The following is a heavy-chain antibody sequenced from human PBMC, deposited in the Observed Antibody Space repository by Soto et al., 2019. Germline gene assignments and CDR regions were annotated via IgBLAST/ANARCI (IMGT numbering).Heavy chain of an antibody. CDR2: ISGSGGST. V-gene: IGHV3-23*01. CDR3: AKSGIVVVVAGYGMDV. CDR1: GVTFSSYA. D-gene: IGHD2-15*01. Sequence: GGSLRLSCAASGVTFSSYAMSWVRQAPGKGLEWVSAISGSGGSTYYADSVKGRFTISRDNSKNTLYLQMNSLRAEDTAVYYCAKSGIVVVVAGYGMDVWGQGTTVTVSS. J-gene: IGHJ6*02.